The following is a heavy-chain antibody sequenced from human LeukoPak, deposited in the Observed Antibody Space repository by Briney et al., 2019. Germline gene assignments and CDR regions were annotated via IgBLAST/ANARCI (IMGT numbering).Heavy chain of an antibody. V-gene: IGHV3-21*01. D-gene: IGHD2-21*02. J-gene: IGHJ6*03. CDR2: ISSSSSYI. CDR1: GFTFSSYS. CDR3: AKDQYLVTGYYSYMDV. Sequence: KPGGSLRLSCAASGFTFSSYSMNWVRQAPGKGLEWVSSISSSSSYIYYADSVKGRFTISRDNSKNTLYLQMNSLRAEDTAVYYCAKDQYLVTGYYSYMDVWGKGTTVTISS.